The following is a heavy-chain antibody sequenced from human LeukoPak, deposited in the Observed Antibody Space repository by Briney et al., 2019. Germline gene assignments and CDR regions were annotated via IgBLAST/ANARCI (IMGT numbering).Heavy chain of an antibody. CDR1: GYTFTNYA. D-gene: IGHD6-19*01. V-gene: IGHV1-3*01. CDR2: IDGDNDKT. CDR3: ARGGPDSTGWLLDY. J-gene: IGHJ4*02. Sequence: GASVKVSCKASGYTFTNYAIHWVRQAPGQRLEWMAWIDGDNDKTEYSQKFQGRVTITSDTSASTAYMELSSLISEDTAVYYCARGGPDSTGWLLDYWGQGTLVTVSS.